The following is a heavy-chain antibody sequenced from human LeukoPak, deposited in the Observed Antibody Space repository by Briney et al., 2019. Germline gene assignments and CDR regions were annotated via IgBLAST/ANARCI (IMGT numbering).Heavy chain of an antibody. CDR1: GGTFSSYA. D-gene: IGHD3-10*01. CDR2: IIPIFGTA. CDR3: ASFSSRGDDY. V-gene: IGHV1-69*06. J-gene: IGHJ4*02. Sequence: SVKVSCKASGGTFSSYAISWVRQAPGQGLEWMGGIIPIFGTANYAQKFQGRVTITADKSTSTAYMELSSLRSDDTAVYYCASFSSRGDDYWGQGTLVTVSS.